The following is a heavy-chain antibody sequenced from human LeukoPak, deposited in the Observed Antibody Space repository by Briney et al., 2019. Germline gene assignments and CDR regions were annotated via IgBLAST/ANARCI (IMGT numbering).Heavy chain of an antibody. CDR2: IYYSGST. CDR3: ARGSSSVLRFLEWPYLDI. V-gene: IGHV4-59*01. D-gene: IGHD3-3*01. Sequence: SETLSLTCTVSGGSISSYYWSWIRQPPGKGLEWIGYIYYSGSTNYNPSLKSRVTISVDTSKNQFSLKLSSVTAADTAVYYCARGSSSVLRFLEWPYLDIWGQGTMVTVSS. CDR1: GGSISSYY. J-gene: IGHJ3*02.